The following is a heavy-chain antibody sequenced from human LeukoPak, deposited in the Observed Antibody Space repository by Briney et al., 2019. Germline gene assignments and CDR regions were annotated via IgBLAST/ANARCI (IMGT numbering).Heavy chain of an antibody. CDR1: GYIFTDYY. J-gene: IGHJ6*03. CDR2: INPNSGGT. CDR3: ARAGNYYYYYYMDV. Sequence: ASVKVSCKTSGYIFTDYYIHWVRQAPGQGLEWMGWINPNSGGTNYAQKFQGRVTMTRDTSISTAYMELSRLRSDDTAVYYCARAGNYYYYYYMDVWGKGTTVTISS. V-gene: IGHV1-2*02. D-gene: IGHD6-13*01.